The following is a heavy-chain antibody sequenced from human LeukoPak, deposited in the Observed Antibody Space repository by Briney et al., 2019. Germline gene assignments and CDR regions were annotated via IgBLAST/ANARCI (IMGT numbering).Heavy chain of an antibody. J-gene: IGHJ4*02. Sequence: TGGSLRLSCTASGFTFSDYAMSWFRQAPGKGLEWVGFIRNKAYGGTAEYAASVKGRFTISRDDSKTIAYLQMNSLKTEVTAVYYCTREKRYFDWFQADYWGQGTLVTVSS. CDR3: TREKRYFDWFQADY. CDR2: IRNKAYGGTA. V-gene: IGHV3-49*03. CDR1: GFTFSDYA. D-gene: IGHD3-9*01.